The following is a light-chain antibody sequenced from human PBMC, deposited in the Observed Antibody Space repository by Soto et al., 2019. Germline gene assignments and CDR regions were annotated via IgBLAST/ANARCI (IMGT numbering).Light chain of an antibody. V-gene: IGKV1-9*01. CDR2: AAS. Sequence: DSQLTQSPSFLSVSVGDRVTITCRASQGISNYVAWYQQKPGKAPKLLIYAASTLQRGVPSRFSGSGSGTKFTLTINNLQPEDFATYYCQQLNSYPLTFGGGTKVEIK. CDR3: QQLNSYPLT. CDR1: QGISNY. J-gene: IGKJ4*01.